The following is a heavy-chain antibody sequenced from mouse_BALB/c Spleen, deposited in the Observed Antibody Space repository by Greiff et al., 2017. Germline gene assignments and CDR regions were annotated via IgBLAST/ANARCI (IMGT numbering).Heavy chain of an antibody. Sequence: EVKLVESGAELVKPGASVKLSCTASGFNIKDTYMHWVKQRPEQGLEWIGRIDPANGNTKYDPKFQGKATITADTSSNTAYLQLSSLTSEDTAVYYCAREGALLRLRGMDYWGQGTSVTVSS. V-gene: IGHV14-3*02. CDR1: GFNIKDTY. D-gene: IGHD1-2*01. CDR3: AREGALLRLRGMDY. CDR2: IDPANGNT. J-gene: IGHJ4*01.